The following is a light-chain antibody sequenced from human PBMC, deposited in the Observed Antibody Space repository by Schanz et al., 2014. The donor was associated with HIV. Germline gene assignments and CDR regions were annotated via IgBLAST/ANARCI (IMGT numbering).Light chain of an antibody. CDR1: ILNVGDTY. J-gene: IGLJ2*01. CDR3: QSFDRSLGRVV. CDR2: ADT. V-gene: IGLV1-40*01. Sequence: QSVLTQPPSMSAAPGQRVTISCSGGILNVGDTYVSWYQQFPGTAPKLLIFADTKRPSGVPDRFSGSKSVNSASLAITGLQAEDEADYYCQSFDRSLGRVVFGGGTKLTVL.